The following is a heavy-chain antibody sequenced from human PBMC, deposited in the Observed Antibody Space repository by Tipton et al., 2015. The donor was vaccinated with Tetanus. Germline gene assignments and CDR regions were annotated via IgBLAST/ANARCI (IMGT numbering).Heavy chain of an antibody. CDR1: GGSISDKKYY. D-gene: IGHD3-10*01. CDR3: ARHLYGYWFDP. V-gene: IGHV4-39*02. J-gene: IGHJ5*02. Sequence: GLVKPSETLSLTCTVSGGSISDKKYYWGWIRQPPGKGLEWIASIYFKGDTYYSPSLKSRLTIAVDTSQNLFSLTLTSVTAADTAIYYCARHLYGYWFDPWGQGTLVTVSS. CDR2: IYFKGDT.